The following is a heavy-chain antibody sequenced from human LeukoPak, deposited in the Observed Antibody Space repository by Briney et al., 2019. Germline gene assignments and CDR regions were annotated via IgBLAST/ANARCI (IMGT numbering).Heavy chain of an antibody. CDR2: INHSGST. CDR3: ARAGYDSSAYYWDY. D-gene: IGHD3-22*01. V-gene: IGHV4-34*01. CDR1: GGSFSGYY. J-gene: IGHJ4*02. Sequence: SETLSLTCAVYGGSFSGYYWSWIRQPPGKGLEWIGEINHSGSTNYNPSLKSRVTISVDTSKNQFSLKLSSVTAADTAVYYCARAGYDSSAYYWDYWGQGTLVTVSS.